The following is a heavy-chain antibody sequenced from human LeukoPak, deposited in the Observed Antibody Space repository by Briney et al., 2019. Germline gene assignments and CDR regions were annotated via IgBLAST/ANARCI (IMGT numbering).Heavy chain of an antibody. V-gene: IGHV4-34*01. D-gene: IGHD3-10*01. CDR2: INHSGST. J-gene: IGHJ4*02. CDR3: ARGGDGSGSYYPLDY. Sequence: PSETLSLTCAVYGGSFSGYYWSWIRQPPGKGLEWIGEINHSGSTNYNPSLKSRVTISVDTSKNQFSLKLSSVTAADTAVYYCARGGDGSGSYYPLDYWGQGTLVTVSS. CDR1: GGSFSGYY.